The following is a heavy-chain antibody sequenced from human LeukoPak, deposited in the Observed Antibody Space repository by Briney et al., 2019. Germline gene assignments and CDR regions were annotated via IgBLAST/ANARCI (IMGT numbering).Heavy chain of an antibody. Sequence: PGGSLRLSCAASGFTFSTYWMTWVRQAPGKGLEWVASISSDGSGKYYMDSVKGRFTISRDNAKNSLFLQMSSLRAEDTAVHYCGRVRPGDADYWGQGTLVTVSS. D-gene: IGHD1-26*01. CDR1: GFTFSTYW. CDR2: ISSDGSGK. J-gene: IGHJ4*02. V-gene: IGHV3-7*01. CDR3: GRVRPGDADY.